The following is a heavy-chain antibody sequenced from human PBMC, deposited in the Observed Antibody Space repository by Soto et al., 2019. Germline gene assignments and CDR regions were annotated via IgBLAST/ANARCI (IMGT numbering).Heavy chain of an antibody. CDR2: IVVGTGDT. CDR1: GFTFTSSS. CDR3: AADRGYL. V-gene: IGHV1-58*01. J-gene: IGHJ5*02. Sequence: QMQLLQSGPEVKKPGTSVKVTCKASGFTFTSSSVQWVRQARGQGLEWIGWIVVGTGDTKYAQKFQERVTFDRDISTTTAYMEVSSLTSDDTAVYYCAADRGYLWGQGTLVTVSS. D-gene: IGHD3-10*01.